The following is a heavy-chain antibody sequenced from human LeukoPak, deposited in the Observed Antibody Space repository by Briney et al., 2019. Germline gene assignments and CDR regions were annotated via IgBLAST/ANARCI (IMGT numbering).Heavy chain of an antibody. CDR1: GLSFSSFA. V-gene: IGHV4-34*01. CDR2: INHSGST. CDR3: ARVDYRDGYNVDY. Sequence: GSLRLSCAASGLSFSSFAMSWVRQGPARGLEWIGEINHSGSTNYNPSLKSRVTISVDTSKNQFSLKLSSVTAADTAVYYCARVDYRDGYNVDYWGQGTLVTVSS. D-gene: IGHD5-24*01. J-gene: IGHJ4*02.